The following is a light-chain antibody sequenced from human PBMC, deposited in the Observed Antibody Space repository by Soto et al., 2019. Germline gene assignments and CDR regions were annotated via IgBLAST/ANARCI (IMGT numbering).Light chain of an antibody. CDR2: DAF. V-gene: IGKV1-33*01. Sequence: DIQMTQSPSSLSAFVGDSITITCQASQDIKNYLNWYQHKPGKAPKLLIYDAFKSDTGVPSRFSGRGSRTDFTFTINNLQPEDIATYFCQQYDSLPPTFGGGTRV. J-gene: IGKJ4*01. CDR3: QQYDSLPPT. CDR1: QDIKNY.